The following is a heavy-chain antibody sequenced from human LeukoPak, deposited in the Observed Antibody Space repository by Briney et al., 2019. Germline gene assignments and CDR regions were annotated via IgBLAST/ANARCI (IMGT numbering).Heavy chain of an antibody. V-gene: IGHV3-21*01. CDR1: GFTFSNYW. Sequence: PGGSLRLSCAASGFTFSNYWMSWVRQAPGKGLEWVSSISSSSSYIYYADSVKGRFTISRDNAKNSLYLQMNSLRAEDTAVYYCARDSEWDFWSLKYGMDVWGQGTTVTVSS. D-gene: IGHD3-3*01. J-gene: IGHJ6*02. CDR3: ARDSEWDFWSLKYGMDV. CDR2: ISSSSSYI.